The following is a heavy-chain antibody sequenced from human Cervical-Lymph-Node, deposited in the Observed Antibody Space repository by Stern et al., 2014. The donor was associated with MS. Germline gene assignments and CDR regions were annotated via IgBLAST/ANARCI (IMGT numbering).Heavy chain of an antibody. Sequence: VQLVESGPGLVKPSETLSLTCTVSGYSISSGYYWGWIRQPPGKGLEWVGSIYHSGSTYYNPSLKSRVTISVDTSRNQFSPKLTSGTAADTAVYYCARGEQLVPDYWGQGTLVTVSS. CDR3: ARGEQLVPDY. J-gene: IGHJ4*02. CDR1: GYSISSGYY. CDR2: IYHSGST. V-gene: IGHV4-38-2*02. D-gene: IGHD6-6*01.